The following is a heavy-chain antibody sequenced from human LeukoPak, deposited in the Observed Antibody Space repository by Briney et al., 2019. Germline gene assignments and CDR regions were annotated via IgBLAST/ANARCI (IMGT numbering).Heavy chain of an antibody. CDR1: GFTFSSYW. V-gene: IGHV3-15*01. CDR3: ITPLPYSAQ. CDR2: IKPKTDGETT. Sequence: GGSLRLTCAASGFTFSSYWMSWVRQAPGGGLEWVGRIKPKTDGETTEYAAPVKGRFSISRDDSKNMLYLQMNSLKTEDTAVYYCITPLPYSAQGGQGTLVTVSS. D-gene: IGHD2-21*01. J-gene: IGHJ4*02.